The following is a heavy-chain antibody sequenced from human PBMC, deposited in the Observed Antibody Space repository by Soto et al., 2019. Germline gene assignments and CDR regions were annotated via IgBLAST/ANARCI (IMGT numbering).Heavy chain of an antibody. Sequence: SETLSLTCTVSGGSVSSNNYYWGWIRPSPGKGLEWIGSIYYSGSTYSNPSLESRVTISIDKSKNQFSLKVISVTAADTAVYYCARLEGLATISYYFDYWGQGTLVTVSS. V-gene: IGHV4-39*01. CDR3: ARLEGLATISYYFDY. D-gene: IGHD3-9*01. CDR2: IYYSGST. CDR1: GGSVSSNNYY. J-gene: IGHJ4*02.